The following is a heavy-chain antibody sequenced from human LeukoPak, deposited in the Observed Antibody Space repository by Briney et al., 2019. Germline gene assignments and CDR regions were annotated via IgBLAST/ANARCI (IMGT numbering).Heavy chain of an antibody. Sequence: SETLSLTCTVSGGSISSYYWSWIRQPPGKGLEWIGYIYYSGSTNYNPSLKSRVTISVDTSKNQFSLKLGSVTAADTAVYYCARPQLMADDAFDIWGQGTMVTVSS. D-gene: IGHD5-24*01. CDR1: GGSISSYY. CDR3: ARPQLMADDAFDI. J-gene: IGHJ3*02. V-gene: IGHV4-59*08. CDR2: IYYSGST.